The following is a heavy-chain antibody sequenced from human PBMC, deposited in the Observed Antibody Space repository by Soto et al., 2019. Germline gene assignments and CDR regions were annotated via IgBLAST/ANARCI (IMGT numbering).Heavy chain of an antibody. CDR1: GFSFSSYA. Sequence: EVQLLESGGGLVQPGGSLRLACAASGFSFSSYAMDWVRQAPGKGLEWVSVISARGASSYFADSVKGRFTISRDNSKNVLSLEMNNLGAEDTATYFCANGSIEYGAWVDRWGQGTLVLVSS. D-gene: IGHD2-8*01. J-gene: IGHJ5*02. CDR2: ISARGASS. CDR3: ANGSIEYGAWVDR. V-gene: IGHV3-23*01.